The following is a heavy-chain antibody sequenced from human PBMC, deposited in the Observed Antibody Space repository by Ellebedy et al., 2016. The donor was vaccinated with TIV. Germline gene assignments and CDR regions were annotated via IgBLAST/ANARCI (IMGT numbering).Heavy chain of an antibody. CDR3: ARDVAAVGGGIDY. Sequence: GESLKISCAASGFTFSSYEMNWVRQAPGKGLEWVLYISGSGNTIYYADSMKGRFTISRDNAKNSVYLQMNSLRAEDTAVYYCARDVAAVGGGIDYWGQGTLVTVSS. CDR1: GFTFSSYE. J-gene: IGHJ4*02. V-gene: IGHV3-48*03. D-gene: IGHD3-16*01. CDR2: ISGSGNTI.